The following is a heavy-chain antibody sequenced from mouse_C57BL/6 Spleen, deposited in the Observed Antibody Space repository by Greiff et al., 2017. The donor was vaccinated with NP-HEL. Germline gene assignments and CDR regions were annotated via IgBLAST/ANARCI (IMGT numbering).Heavy chain of an antibody. V-gene: IGHV1-26*01. CDR1: GYTFTDYY. Sequence: VQLQQSGPELVKPGASVKISCKASGYTFTDYYMNWVKQSHGKSLEWIGDINPNNGGTSYNQKFKGKATLTVDKSSSTAYMELRSLTSEDSAVYYCARRNYYGAMDYWGQGTSVTVSS. J-gene: IGHJ4*01. CDR2: INPNNGGT. D-gene: IGHD2-1*01. CDR3: ARRNYYGAMDY.